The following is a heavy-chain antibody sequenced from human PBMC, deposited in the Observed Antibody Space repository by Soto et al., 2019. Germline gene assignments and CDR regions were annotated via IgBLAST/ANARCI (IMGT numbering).Heavy chain of an antibody. D-gene: IGHD6-19*01. CDR2: ISYEGTNK. Sequence: TGGSLRLSCAASGFMFSAYAMLWVRQAPGKGLEWVAAISYEGTNKYYADSIKGRFTISRDNSANTLFLQVNSLRREDTAMYYCARDPSPYTSGWYGIDFWGHGTLVTVSS. CDR3: ARDPSPYTSGWYGIDF. V-gene: IGHV3-30*04. CDR1: GFMFSAYA. J-gene: IGHJ4*01.